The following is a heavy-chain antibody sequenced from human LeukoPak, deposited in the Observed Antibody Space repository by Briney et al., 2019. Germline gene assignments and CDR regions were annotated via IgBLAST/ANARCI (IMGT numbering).Heavy chain of an antibody. Sequence: GRSLRLSCAASGFTFDDYAMHWVRQAPGKGLEWVSGISWNSGSIGHADSVKGRFTISRDNAKNSLYLQMNSLRAEDTALYYCAKAAGGYFDYWGQGTLVTVSS. J-gene: IGHJ4*02. CDR3: AKAAGGYFDY. V-gene: IGHV3-9*01. CDR2: ISWNSGSI. D-gene: IGHD4-23*01. CDR1: GFTFDDYA.